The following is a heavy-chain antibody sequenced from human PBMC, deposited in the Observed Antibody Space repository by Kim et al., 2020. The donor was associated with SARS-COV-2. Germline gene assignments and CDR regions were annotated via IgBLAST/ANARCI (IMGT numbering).Heavy chain of an antibody. CDR3: AKEGGH. D-gene: IGHD3-16*01. CDR2: NRRGGGT. Sequence: NRRGGGTNYAQKCQGRVTMTGDTSTNTVYMELSSLRSDDTAVYYCAKEGGHWGQGTLVTVSS. V-gene: IGHV1-46*01. J-gene: IGHJ4*02.